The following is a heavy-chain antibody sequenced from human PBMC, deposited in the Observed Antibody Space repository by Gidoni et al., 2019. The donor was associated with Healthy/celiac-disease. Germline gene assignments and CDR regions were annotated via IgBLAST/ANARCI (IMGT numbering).Heavy chain of an antibody. V-gene: IGHV3-48*01. Sequence: EVQLVESGGGLVQPGGSLRLSCAASGSPFSSYSMNWVRQAPGKGLEWVSYISSSRSTIYNADSVKGRFTISRDNAKNSVYLKMNSLRAEDTAVYYCARDQGGVFDYWGQGTLVTVSS. CDR3: ARDQGGVFDY. CDR2: ISSSRSTI. D-gene: IGHD3-16*01. J-gene: IGHJ4*02. CDR1: GSPFSSYS.